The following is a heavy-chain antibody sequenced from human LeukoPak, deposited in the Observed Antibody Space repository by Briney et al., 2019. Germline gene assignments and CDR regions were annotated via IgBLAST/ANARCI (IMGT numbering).Heavy chain of an antibody. CDR3: TTNPIGGFEY. V-gene: IGHV3-74*01. D-gene: IGHD3-3*01. CDR1: GFTFGRYW. CDR2: INSDGSST. Sequence: GGSLRLSCAASGFTFGRYWMHWVRQAPGKGLVWVSRINSDGSSTSYADSVKGRFTISRDNAKNTLYVQMNSLRAEDTAVYYCTTNPIGGFEYWGQGTLVTVSS. J-gene: IGHJ4*02.